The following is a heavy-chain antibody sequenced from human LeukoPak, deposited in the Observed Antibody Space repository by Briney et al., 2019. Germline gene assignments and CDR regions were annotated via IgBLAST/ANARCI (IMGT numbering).Heavy chain of an antibody. CDR1: GFTVSSNY. CDR3: ARDRPITMVRGVTHYFDY. Sequence: GWSLRLSCAASGFTVSSNYMSWVRQAPGKGLEWVSVIYSGGSTYYADSVKGRFTISRDNSKNTLYLQMNSLRAEDTAVYYCARDRPITMVRGVTHYFDYWGQGNLVTVSS. J-gene: IGHJ4*02. V-gene: IGHV3-66*01. CDR2: IYSGGST. D-gene: IGHD3-10*01.